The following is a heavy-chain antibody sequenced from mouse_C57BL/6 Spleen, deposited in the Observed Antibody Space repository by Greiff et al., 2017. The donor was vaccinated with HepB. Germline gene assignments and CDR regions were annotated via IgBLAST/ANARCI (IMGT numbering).Heavy chain of an antibody. J-gene: IGHJ1*03. CDR1: GYTFTSYT. Sequence: VQLVESGAELARPGASVKMSCKASGYTFTSYTMHWVKQRPGQGLEWIGYINPSSGYTKYNQKFKDKATLTADKSSSTAYMQLSSLTSEDSAVYYCARDYYGSSYWYFDVWGTGTTVTVSS. CDR2: INPSSGYT. CDR3: ARDYYGSSYWYFDV. D-gene: IGHD1-1*01. V-gene: IGHV1-4*01.